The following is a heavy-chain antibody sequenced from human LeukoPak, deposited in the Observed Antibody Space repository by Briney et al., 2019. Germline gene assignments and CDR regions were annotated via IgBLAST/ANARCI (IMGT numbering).Heavy chain of an antibody. CDR1: RYTLTELS. J-gene: IGHJ4*02. V-gene: IGHV1-24*01. Sequence: ASVKVSCKVSRYTLTELSMHWVRQAPGKGLEGMGGFDPEDGETIYAQKFQGRVTMTEDTSTDTAYMELSSLRSEDTAVYYCATNEEYSSGIDYWGQGTLVTVSS. CDR2: FDPEDGET. D-gene: IGHD6-25*01. CDR3: ATNEEYSSGIDY.